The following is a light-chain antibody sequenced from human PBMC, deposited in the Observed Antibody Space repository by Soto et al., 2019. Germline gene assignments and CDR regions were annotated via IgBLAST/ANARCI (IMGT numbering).Light chain of an antibody. CDR2: DVS. J-gene: IGLJ1*01. Sequence: QSALTQPASVSGSPGQSITLSCTGTSSDVVAYKSVSWYQQHPGKAPKLIIYDVSTRPSGVSNRCSGSKSGNTAPLTISGLQAEDEADYYCTSSTTSTTRVFGTGTKVTVL. CDR1: SSDVVAYKS. CDR3: TSSTTSTTRV. V-gene: IGLV2-14*03.